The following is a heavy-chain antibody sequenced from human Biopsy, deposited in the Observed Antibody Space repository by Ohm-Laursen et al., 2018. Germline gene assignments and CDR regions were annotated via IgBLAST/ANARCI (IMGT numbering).Heavy chain of an antibody. V-gene: IGHV3-15*01. CDR3: TVDLGRGFH. D-gene: IGHD5-12*01. CDR1: VVTLSGYS. CDR2: IKSKSDGEAT. Sequence: GSLRLSCSASVVTLSGYSMNWVRQGPGKGLECLGRIKSKSDGEATEYAAAVQGRLAISRDDSTNSFYLQMNSLKSEDTVVFYFTVDLGRGFHWGQGTLVTVSS. J-gene: IGHJ4*02.